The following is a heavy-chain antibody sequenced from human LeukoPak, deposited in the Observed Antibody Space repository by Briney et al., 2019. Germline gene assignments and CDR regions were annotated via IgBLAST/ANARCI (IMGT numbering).Heavy chain of an antibody. CDR3: AREGSIYSSSWYGNYYYYMDV. Sequence: ASVKVSCKASGYTFTSYGISWVRQTPGQGLEWMGWISAYNGNTNYAQKLQGRVTMTTDTSTSTAYMELRSLRSDDTAVYYCAREGSIYSSSWYGNYYYYMDVWGKGTTVTVSS. CDR2: ISAYNGNT. D-gene: IGHD6-13*01. V-gene: IGHV1-18*01. CDR1: GYTFTSYG. J-gene: IGHJ6*03.